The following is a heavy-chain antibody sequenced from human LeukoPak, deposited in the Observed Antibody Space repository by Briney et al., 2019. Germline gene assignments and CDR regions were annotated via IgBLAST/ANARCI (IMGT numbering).Heavy chain of an antibody. CDR2: IIPIFGTA. J-gene: IGHJ6*04. CDR1: GGTCSSYA. CDR3: ARIVPICSSTSCYDV. V-gene: IGHV1-69*13. Sequence: GASVKVSCKASGGTCSSYAISWVRQAPGQGLEWMGGIIPIFGTANYAQKFQGRVTITADESTSTAYMELSSLRSEDTAVYYCARIVPICSSTSCYDVWGKGTTVTVSS. D-gene: IGHD2-2*01.